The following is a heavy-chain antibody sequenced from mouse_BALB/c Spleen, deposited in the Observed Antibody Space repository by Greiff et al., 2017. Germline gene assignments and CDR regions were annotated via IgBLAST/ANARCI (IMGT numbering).Heavy chain of an antibody. V-gene: IGHV1-15*01. CDR3: TRLDDYGYAY. Sequence: QVQLKQSGAELVRPGASVTLSCKASGYTFTDYEMHWVKQTPVHGLEWIGAIDPETGGTAYNQKFKGKATLTADKSSSTAYMELRSLTSEDSAVYYCTRLDDYGYAYWGQGTLVTVSA. J-gene: IGHJ3*01. CDR1: GYTFTDYE. CDR2: IDPETGGT. D-gene: IGHD2-4*01.